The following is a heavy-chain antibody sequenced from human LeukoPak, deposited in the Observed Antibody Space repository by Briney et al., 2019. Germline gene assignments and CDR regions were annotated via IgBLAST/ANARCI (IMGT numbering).Heavy chain of an antibody. Sequence: GGPLRLSCAASGFTFSSYSMNWVRQAPGKGLEWVSSISSSSSYIYYADSVKGRFTISRDNAKNSLYLQMNSLRAEDTAVYYCARGTARGIVGATTNDYWGQGTLVTVSS. CDR3: ARGTARGIVGATTNDY. D-gene: IGHD1-26*01. CDR2: ISSSSSYI. CDR1: GFTFSSYS. V-gene: IGHV3-21*01. J-gene: IGHJ4*02.